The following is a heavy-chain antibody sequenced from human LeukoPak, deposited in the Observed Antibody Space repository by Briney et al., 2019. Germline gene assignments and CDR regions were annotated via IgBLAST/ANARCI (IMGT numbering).Heavy chain of an antibody. V-gene: IGHV5-51*01. J-gene: IGHJ4*02. Sequence: GESLKISCKGSGYSFTSYWIGWVRQMPGKGLEWMGIIYPGDSDTRYSPSFQGQVTISVDRSISTAYLQWNSLKASDTAIYYCARRQGANSGTFDYWGQGTLVTVSS. D-gene: IGHD1-26*01. CDR1: GYSFTSYW. CDR3: ARRQGANSGTFDY. CDR2: IYPGDSDT.